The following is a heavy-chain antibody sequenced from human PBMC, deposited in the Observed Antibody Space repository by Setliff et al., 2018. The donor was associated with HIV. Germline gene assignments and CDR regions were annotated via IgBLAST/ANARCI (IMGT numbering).Heavy chain of an antibody. D-gene: IGHD3-16*01. V-gene: IGHV1-18*01. Sequence: GASVKVSCKASGHTFSTYGISWVRQAPGQGLEWMGWISVYNDNTNYAQKFQGRVTMTTDTSTNTAYMELRSLRSDDTAVYHCARVDGYNNYDSGGLDYWGQGTLVTVSS. CDR3: ARVDGYNNYDSGGLDY. J-gene: IGHJ4*02. CDR1: GHTFSTYG. CDR2: ISVYNDNT.